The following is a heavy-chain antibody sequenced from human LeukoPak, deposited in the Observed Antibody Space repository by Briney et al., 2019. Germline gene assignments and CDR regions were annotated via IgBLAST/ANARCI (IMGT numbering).Heavy chain of an antibody. CDR3: ARAGTAHNWFDP. Sequence: SETLSLTCTVSGGSISSYYWSWIRQPPGKGPEWIGYIYYSGSTNYNPSLKSRVTISVDTSKNQFSLELSSVTAADTAVYYCARAGTAHNWFDPWGQGTLVTVSS. J-gene: IGHJ5*02. CDR2: IYYSGST. V-gene: IGHV4-59*01. CDR1: GGSISSYY. D-gene: IGHD5-18*01.